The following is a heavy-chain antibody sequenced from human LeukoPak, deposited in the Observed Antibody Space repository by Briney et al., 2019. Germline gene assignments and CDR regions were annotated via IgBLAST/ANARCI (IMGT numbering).Heavy chain of an antibody. J-gene: IGHJ4*02. V-gene: IGHV3-33*06. CDR1: GFTFSSNG. Sequence: GGSLRLSCAASGFTFSSNGMRWVRKAPGKGLEWVAVIWYDGSNKYYADSVKGRFTISRDNSKKTLYMQMNSLRADDTAVYYCAKEGGPLVVADTTLDYWGQGTLVTVSS. CDR3: AKEGGPLVVADTTLDY. D-gene: IGHD2-15*01. CDR2: IWYDGSNK.